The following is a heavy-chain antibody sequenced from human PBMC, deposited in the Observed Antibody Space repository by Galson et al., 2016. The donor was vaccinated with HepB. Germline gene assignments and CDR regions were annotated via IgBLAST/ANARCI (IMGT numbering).Heavy chain of an antibody. J-gene: IGHJ4*02. V-gene: IGHV3-74*01. Sequence: SLRLSCAASGFTFSSYWMHWVRQTPGKGLVWVSRISTDGRTANQADSVKGRFTISRENARNTVYLQMNSLRAEDTAVYFCARRDIPMANDYWGQGVLVTVSS. CDR1: GFTFSSYW. CDR3: ARRDIPMANDY. D-gene: IGHD5-18*01. CDR2: ISTDGRTA.